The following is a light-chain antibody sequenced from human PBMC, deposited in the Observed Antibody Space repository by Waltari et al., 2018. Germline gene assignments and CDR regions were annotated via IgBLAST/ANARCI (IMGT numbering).Light chain of an antibody. CDR2: AVR. J-gene: IGLJ1*01. Sequence: QSALTQPASVSGSPGQSITISCTGTSSDVGGYNFVSWYQQHPGKAPNVISHAVRNRPLGFSGRCPCSKAGNTASLTISGLQAEDEADYYCSSHTSSGTAVFGTGTKVTVL. V-gene: IGLV2-14*01. CDR3: SSHTSSGTAV. CDR1: SSDVGGYNF.